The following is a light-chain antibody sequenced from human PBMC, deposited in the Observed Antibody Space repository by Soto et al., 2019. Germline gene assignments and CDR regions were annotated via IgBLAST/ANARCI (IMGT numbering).Light chain of an antibody. CDR3: CSYAGSSTSVV. CDR1: SSDVGSYNL. V-gene: IGLV2-23*01. CDR2: EGS. J-gene: IGLJ2*01. Sequence: QSALTQPASVSGSPGQSITISCTGTSSDVGSYNLDSWYQQHPGKAPKLMIYEGSKRRSGVSNRFSVSKSGNTASLTISGLQAEDEADYYCCSYAGSSTSVVFGGGTKLTGL.